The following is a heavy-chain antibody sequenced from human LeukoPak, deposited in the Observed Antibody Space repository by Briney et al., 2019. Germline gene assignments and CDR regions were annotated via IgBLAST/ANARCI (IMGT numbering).Heavy chain of an antibody. D-gene: IGHD3-10*01. CDR2: MNPNSGNT. CDR1: GYTFTSYY. V-gene: IGHV1-8*02. CDR3: ARGRGVRGVRHPNDY. J-gene: IGHJ4*02. Sequence: ASVKVSCKASGYTFTSYYMHWVRQATGQGLEWMGWMNPNSGNTGYAQKFQGRVTMTRNTSISTAYMELSSLRSEDTAVYYCARGRGVRGVRHPNDYWGQGTLVTVSS.